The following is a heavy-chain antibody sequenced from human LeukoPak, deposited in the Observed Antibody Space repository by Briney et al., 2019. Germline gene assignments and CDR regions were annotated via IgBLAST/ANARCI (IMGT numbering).Heavy chain of an antibody. J-gene: IGHJ4*02. CDR1: AYSFTSYS. Sequence: ESLNISCNGSAYSFTSYSIVWMRQMPGKGLGWIGFIYPGDSDTRYSPSFQGQVTISADKSISTAYLQWSSLKASDTAMYYCARQLGGSGSPNDYWGQGTLVTVSS. CDR3: ARQLGGSGSPNDY. D-gene: IGHD3-10*01. V-gene: IGHV5-51*01. CDR2: IYPGDSDT.